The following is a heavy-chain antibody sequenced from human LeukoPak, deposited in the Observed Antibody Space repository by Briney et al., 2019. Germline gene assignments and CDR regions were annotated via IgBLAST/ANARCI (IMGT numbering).Heavy chain of an antibody. Sequence: SETLSLTCTVSGGSINNYYWSWIRQPPGKGLEWIGYIYYSGSTNCNPSLKSRVTISVDTSKNQFSLKLTSVTAADTAVYYCARVGSYTVPDWGQGTLVTVSS. CDR3: ARVGSYTVPD. CDR1: GGSINNYY. D-gene: IGHD3-10*01. J-gene: IGHJ4*02. CDR2: IYYSGST. V-gene: IGHV4-59*01.